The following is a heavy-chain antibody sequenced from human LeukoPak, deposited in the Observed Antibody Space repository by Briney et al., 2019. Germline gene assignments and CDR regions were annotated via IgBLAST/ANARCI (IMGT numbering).Heavy chain of an antibody. J-gene: IGHJ4*02. CDR2: ISWDGGST. CDR3: AKDGAVTTEYYFDY. CDR1: GFTFDDYA. Sequence: GGSLRLSCAASGFTFDDYAMHWVRQAPGKGLEWVSLISWDGGSTYYADSVKGRFTISRDNSKNSLYLQMSSLRAEDTALYYCAKDGAVTTEYYFDYWGQGTLVTVSS. D-gene: IGHD4-17*01. V-gene: IGHV3-43D*04.